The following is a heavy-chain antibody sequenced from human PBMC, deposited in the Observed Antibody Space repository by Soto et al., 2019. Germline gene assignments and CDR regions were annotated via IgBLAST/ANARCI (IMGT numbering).Heavy chain of an antibody. CDR3: TRTTSYSTDV. CDR2: IYSTGNT. CDR1: GDSIRRSSY. V-gene: IGHV4-39*01. Sequence: SETLSLTCTDSGDSIRRSSYWGWIRQPPGKGLEWIGSIYSTGNTYYNPSLNSQVTISVDTSKNQFSLNVISVTAADTAVYYSTRTTSYSTDVRGQGPTVT. J-gene: IGHJ6*02. D-gene: IGHD2-2*01.